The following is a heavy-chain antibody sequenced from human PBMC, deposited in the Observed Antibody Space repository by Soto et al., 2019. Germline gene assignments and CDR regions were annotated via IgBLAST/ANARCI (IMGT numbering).Heavy chain of an antibody. Sequence: GASVKVSCKASGYTFTSSVIHWVRQAPAHRLEWLGWINAANGDTKYSPKFQGRVTITRDTSASTAYMELSSLRSEDTAVYYCVRRHVSATGIDWFDPWGQGTLVTVSS. CDR1: GYTFTSSV. CDR3: VRRHVSATGIDWFDP. D-gene: IGHD6-13*01. V-gene: IGHV1-3*01. CDR2: INAANGDT. J-gene: IGHJ5*02.